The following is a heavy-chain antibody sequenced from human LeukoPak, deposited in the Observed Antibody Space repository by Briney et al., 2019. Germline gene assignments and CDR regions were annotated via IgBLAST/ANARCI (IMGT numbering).Heavy chain of an antibody. CDR1: GDSVNSGTYY. V-gene: IGHV4-61*01. J-gene: IGHJ5*02. CDR3: ARDTRGFCRGRRGPWGGGGINWFDA. CDR2: IYYSGST. D-gene: IGHD2-15*01. Sequence: PSETLSLTCTVSGDSVNSGTYYWSWIRQPPGKGLEWIGYIYYSGSTDYNPSLKSRATISLDASKNQFSLKLTSVTAADTAVYYWARDTRGFCRGRRGPWGGGGINWFDAWGRGTLVIVSS.